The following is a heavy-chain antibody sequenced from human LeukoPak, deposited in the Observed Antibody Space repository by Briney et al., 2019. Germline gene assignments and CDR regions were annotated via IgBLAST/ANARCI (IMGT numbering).Heavy chain of an antibody. D-gene: IGHD3-10*01. CDR3: ARSPPRGDYSGSASHYNR. CDR1: GFTFSSYA. Sequence: GSLRLSCAASGFTFSSYAMSWVRQPPGKGLEWIGEINHSGSANYNPSLKSRVTISVDTSKNQFSLRLRSVTAADTAVYFCARSPPRGDYSGSASHYNRWGPGTLVTVSS. J-gene: IGHJ4*02. CDR2: INHSGSA. V-gene: IGHV4-34*01.